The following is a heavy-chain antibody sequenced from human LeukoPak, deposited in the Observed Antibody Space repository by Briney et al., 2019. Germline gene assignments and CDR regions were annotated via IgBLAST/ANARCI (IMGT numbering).Heavy chain of an antibody. CDR1: GFTFSEAW. Sequence: QPGGSLRLSCAASGFTFSEAWMSWVRQAPGKGLEWVSAISNSGGNTYYADSVKGRFTISRDNSKNTLYLQMNSLRAEDTAIYYCAKRMAAGGSRGAFDVWGQGTMVTISS. V-gene: IGHV3-23*01. CDR2: ISNSGGNT. D-gene: IGHD6-13*01. J-gene: IGHJ3*01. CDR3: AKRMAAGGSRGAFDV.